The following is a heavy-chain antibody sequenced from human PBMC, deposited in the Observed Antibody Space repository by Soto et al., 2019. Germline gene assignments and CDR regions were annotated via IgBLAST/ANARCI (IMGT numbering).Heavy chain of an antibody. J-gene: IGHJ6*02. CDR1: GYSFTSYW. D-gene: IGHD1-1*01. V-gene: IGHV5-51*01. CDR3: ARQWAYNFPAQWNYGMDV. CDR2: IYPGDSDT. Sequence: GESLKISCKGSGYSFTSYWIGWVRQMPGKGLEWMGIIYPGDSDTRYSPSFQGQVTISADKSISTAYLQWSSLKASDTAMYYCARQWAYNFPAQWNYGMDVWGQGTTVTVSS.